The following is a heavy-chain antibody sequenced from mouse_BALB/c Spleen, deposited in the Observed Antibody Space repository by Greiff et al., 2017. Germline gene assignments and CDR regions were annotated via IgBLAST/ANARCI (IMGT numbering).Heavy chain of an antibody. Sequence: EVQLQQSGPELMKPGASVKISCKASGYSFTSYYMHWVKQSHGKSLEWIGYIDPFNGGTSYNQKFKGKATLTVDKSSSTAYMHLSSLTSEDSAVYYCARWLLRAYWGQGTLVTVSA. CDR1: GYSFTSYY. V-gene: IGHV1S135*01. D-gene: IGHD2-3*01. CDR2: IDPFNGGT. J-gene: IGHJ3*01. CDR3: ARWLLRAY.